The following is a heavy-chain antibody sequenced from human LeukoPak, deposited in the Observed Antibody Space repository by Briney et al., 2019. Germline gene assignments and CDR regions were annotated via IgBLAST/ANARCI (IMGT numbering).Heavy chain of an antibody. J-gene: IGHJ4*02. CDR3: AKRGAVAGSDYFDY. D-gene: IGHD6-19*01. CDR2: ISGSGGST. Sequence: GGSLRLSCAASGFTFSSYAMSWVRQAPGKGLEWVSSISGSGGSTYYADSVKGRFTISRDNSKNTLYLQMSSLRAEDTAVYYCAKRGAVAGSDYFDYWGQGTLVTVSS. V-gene: IGHV3-23*01. CDR1: GFTFSSYA.